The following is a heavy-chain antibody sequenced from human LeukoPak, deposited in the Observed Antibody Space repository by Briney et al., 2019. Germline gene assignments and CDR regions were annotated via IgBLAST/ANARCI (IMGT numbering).Heavy chain of an antibody. Sequence: SGRSLRLSCAASGFTFSSYGMHWVRQAPGKGLEWVAVISNDGIKKYYADSVKGRFTISRDNSKNTLYLQMNSLRVEDTAVYYCAKDVGYYGSGSYYSDWGLGTLVTVSS. CDR2: ISNDGIKK. V-gene: IGHV3-30*18. CDR1: GFTFSSYG. D-gene: IGHD3-10*01. J-gene: IGHJ4*02. CDR3: AKDVGYYGSGSYYSD.